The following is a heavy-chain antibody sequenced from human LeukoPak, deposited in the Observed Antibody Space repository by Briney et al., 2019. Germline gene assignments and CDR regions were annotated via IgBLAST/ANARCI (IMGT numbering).Heavy chain of an antibody. V-gene: IGHV4-39*01. CDR2: IYYSGST. D-gene: IGHD2-15*01. CDR3: ARHRRGGSWITNADY. CDR1: GGSIISSSYY. J-gene: IGHJ4*02. Sequence: SETLSLTCTVSGGSIISSSYYWGWIRQPPGKGLEWIGSIYYSGSTYYNPSLKSRVTISVDTSKNQFSLKLSSVTAADTAVYYCARHRRGGSWITNADYWGQGTGVTVSS.